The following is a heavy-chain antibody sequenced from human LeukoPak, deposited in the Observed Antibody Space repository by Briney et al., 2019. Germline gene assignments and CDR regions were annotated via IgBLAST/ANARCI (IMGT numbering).Heavy chain of an antibody. CDR3: ARVGKGYYYYGMDV. CDR1: EFTVSSNY. CDR2: IYSGGST. V-gene: IGHV3-66*01. J-gene: IGHJ6*02. Sequence: GGSLRLSCAASEFTVSSNYMSWVRQAPGKGLEWVSVIYSGGSTYYADSVKGRFTISRDNSKNTLYLQMNSPRAEDTAVYYCARVGKGYYYYGMDVWGQGTTVTV.